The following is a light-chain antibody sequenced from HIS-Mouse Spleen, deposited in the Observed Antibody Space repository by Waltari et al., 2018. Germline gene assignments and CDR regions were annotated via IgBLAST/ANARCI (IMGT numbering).Light chain of an antibody. CDR1: QDIRNY. CDR3: QQYDNLLT. V-gene: IGKV1-33*01. Sequence: IQMTQSPSSLSASAGDRVTIPCQASQDIRNYVNWYQQKPGKAPKLLIYDASNLETGVTIRCSGSGSGTDFTFNISSMRPEDIATYYCQQYDNLLTFGGGTKVEIK. CDR2: DAS. J-gene: IGKJ4*01.